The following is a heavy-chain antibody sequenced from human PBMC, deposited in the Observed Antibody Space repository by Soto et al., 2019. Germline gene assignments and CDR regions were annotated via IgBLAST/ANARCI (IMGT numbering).Heavy chain of an antibody. J-gene: IGHJ4*02. V-gene: IGHV4-31*03. D-gene: IGHD2-2*01. CDR2: IYYSGST. CDR3: ARSSTSANYVDY. CDR1: GGSISSGGYY. Sequence: QVQLQESGPGLVKPSQTLSLTCTVSGGSISSGGYYWSWIGQHPGKGLEWIGYIYYSGSTYYNPSLKSRVTISVDTSKNQFSLKLNSVTAADTAVYYCARSSTSANYVDYWGQGTLVTVSS.